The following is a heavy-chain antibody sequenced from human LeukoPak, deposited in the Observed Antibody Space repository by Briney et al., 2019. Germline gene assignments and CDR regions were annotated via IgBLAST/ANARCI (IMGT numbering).Heavy chain of an antibody. J-gene: IGHJ3*02. V-gene: IGHV4-59*01. CDR2: IYYSGST. Sequence: SETLSLTCTVSGGSISSYYWSWIRQPPGKGLEWIGYIYYSGSTNYNPSLKSRVTISVDTSKNQFSLKLSSVTAADMAVYYCARLSVTKDAFDIWGQGTMVTVSS. D-gene: IGHD4-17*01. CDR1: GGSISSYY. CDR3: ARLSVTKDAFDI.